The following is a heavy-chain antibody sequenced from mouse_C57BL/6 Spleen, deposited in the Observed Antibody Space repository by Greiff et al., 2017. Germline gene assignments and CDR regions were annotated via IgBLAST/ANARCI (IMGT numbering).Heavy chain of an antibody. Sequence: EVQGVESGGGLVQPGESLKLSCESNEYEFPSHDMSWVRKTPEKRLELVAAINSDGGSTYYPDTMERRFIISRDNTKKTRYLQMSSLRSEDTALYYCASGGDYGAMDYWGQGTSVTVSS. CDR1: EYEFPSHD. V-gene: IGHV5-2*01. D-gene: IGHD2-4*01. J-gene: IGHJ4*01. CDR2: INSDGGST. CDR3: ASGGDYGAMDY.